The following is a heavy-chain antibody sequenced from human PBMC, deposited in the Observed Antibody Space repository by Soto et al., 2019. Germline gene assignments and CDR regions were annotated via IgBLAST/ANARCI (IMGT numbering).Heavy chain of an antibody. V-gene: IGHV3-30*18. Sequence: QVQLVESGGGVVQPGTSLRLSCAASGFTFTSYGLHWVRQAPGKGLEWVAGISYDGSNKYYADSVKGRFTISRDNSKDTLFLQMNSLRGEDTAIYYCAKVIRADSTSSNFYYYSGMDVWGQGTTVTVSS. CDR3: AKVIRADSTSSNFYYYSGMDV. CDR2: ISYDGSNK. D-gene: IGHD6-6*01. J-gene: IGHJ6*02. CDR1: GFTFTSYG.